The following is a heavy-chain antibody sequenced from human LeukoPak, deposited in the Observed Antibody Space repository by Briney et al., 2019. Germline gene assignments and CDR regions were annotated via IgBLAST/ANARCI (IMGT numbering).Heavy chain of an antibody. D-gene: IGHD1-26*01. Sequence: ASVTVSCKASGYTFTNYGISWVRQAPGQGLEWMGWISGYNGNTNYAQKLQGRVTMTTETSTSTAYMELRSLISDDTAVYYCGRSREGVYSGSSLDYWGQGTLVTVSS. V-gene: IGHV1-18*01. J-gene: IGHJ4*02. CDR1: GYTFTNYG. CDR3: GRSREGVYSGSSLDY. CDR2: ISGYNGNT.